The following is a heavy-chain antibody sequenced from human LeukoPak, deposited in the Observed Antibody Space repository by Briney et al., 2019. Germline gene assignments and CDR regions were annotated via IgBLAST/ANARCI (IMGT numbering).Heavy chain of an antibody. Sequence: PSETLSLTCTVSGGSISSYYWSWIRQPPGKGLEWIGRIYTSGSTNYNPSLKSRVTISVDTSKNQFSLKLSSVTAADTAVYYCARDLPSYYDFWSGLNAFDIWGQGTMVTVSS. J-gene: IGHJ3*02. CDR2: IYTSGST. CDR1: GGSISSYY. CDR3: ARDLPSYYDFWSGLNAFDI. D-gene: IGHD3-3*01. V-gene: IGHV4-4*08.